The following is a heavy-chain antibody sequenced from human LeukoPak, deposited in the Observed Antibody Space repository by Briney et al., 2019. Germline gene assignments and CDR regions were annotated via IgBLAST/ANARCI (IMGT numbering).Heavy chain of an antibody. Sequence: VASVKVSCKASGYTFTSYDINWVRQATGQGLEWIGWMNPNSGNTGYAQKFQGRVTMTRNTSISTAYMELSSLRSEDTAVYYCARIDGRLWFLYYYGMDVWGQGTTVTVSS. CDR2: MNPNSGNT. V-gene: IGHV1-8*01. CDR1: GYTFTSYD. D-gene: IGHD3-10*01. J-gene: IGHJ6*02. CDR3: ARIDGRLWFLYYYGMDV.